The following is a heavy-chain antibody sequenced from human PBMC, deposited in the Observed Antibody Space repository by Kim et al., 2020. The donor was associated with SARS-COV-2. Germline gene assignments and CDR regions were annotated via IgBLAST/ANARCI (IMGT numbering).Heavy chain of an antibody. J-gene: IGHJ6*02. V-gene: IGHV4-4*02. D-gene: IGHD3-3*01. Sequence: PSLKSRVTISVDKSKNQFSLKLSSVTAADTAVYYCARVSSSGYYYYGMDVWGQGTTVTVSS. CDR3: ARVSSSGYYYYGMDV.